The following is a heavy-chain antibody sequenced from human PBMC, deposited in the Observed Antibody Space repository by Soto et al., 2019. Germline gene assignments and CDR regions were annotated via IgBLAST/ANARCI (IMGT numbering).Heavy chain of an antibody. CDR1: GGSFSGYY. V-gene: IGHV4-34*01. D-gene: IGHD2-15*01. CDR2: INHSGST. Sequence: SETLSLTCAVYGGSFSGYYWSWIRQPPGKGLEWIGEINHSGSTNYNPSLKSRVTISVDTSKNKFSLKLSSVTAADTAVYYCARCRRVVVAATPFYYYGMDVWGQGTTVTVSS. J-gene: IGHJ6*02. CDR3: ARCRRVVVAATPFYYYGMDV.